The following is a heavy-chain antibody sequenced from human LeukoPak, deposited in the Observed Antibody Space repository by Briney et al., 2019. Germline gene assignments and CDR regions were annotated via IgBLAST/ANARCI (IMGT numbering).Heavy chain of an antibody. V-gene: IGHV3-43*01. CDR1: GFTFSSYG. CDR2: ISWDGGST. J-gene: IGHJ4*02. CDR3: AKDIGGSGYYYFDY. Sequence: GGSLRLSCAASGFTFSSYGMSWVRQAPGKGLEWVSLISWDGGSTYYADSVKGRFTISRDNSKNSLYLQMNSLRTEDTALYYCAKDIGGSGYYYFDYWGQGTLVTVSS. D-gene: IGHD3-22*01.